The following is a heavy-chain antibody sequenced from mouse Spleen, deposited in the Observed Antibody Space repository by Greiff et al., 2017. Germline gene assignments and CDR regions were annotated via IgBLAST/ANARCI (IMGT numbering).Heavy chain of an antibody. CDR1: GYTFTSYW. CDR3: ARSVYYRYDLLYAMDY. V-gene: IGHV1-64*01. D-gene: IGHD2-14*01. Sequence: QVQLQQPGAELVKPGASVKLSCKASGYTFTSYWMHWVKQRPGQGLEWIGMIHPNSGSTNYNEKFKSKATLTVDKSSSTAYMQLSSLTSEDSAVYYCARSVYYRYDLLYAMDYWGQGTSVTVSS. CDR2: IHPNSGST. J-gene: IGHJ4*01.